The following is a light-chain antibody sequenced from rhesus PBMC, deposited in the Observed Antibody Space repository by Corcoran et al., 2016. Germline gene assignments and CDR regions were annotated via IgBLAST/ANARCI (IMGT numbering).Light chain of an antibody. CDR3: LQYNSDPLT. Sequence: DIQMTQSPSSLSASVGDRVTITCRASQGINTDLNWYQQKPEKAPKRLIYDASSLESGAPSRFSGSGSGTDFTLTINSLQPEDYASYYCLQYNSDPLTFGQGTKVEIK. J-gene: IGKJ1*01. CDR1: QGINTD. CDR2: DAS. V-gene: IGKV1-43*02.